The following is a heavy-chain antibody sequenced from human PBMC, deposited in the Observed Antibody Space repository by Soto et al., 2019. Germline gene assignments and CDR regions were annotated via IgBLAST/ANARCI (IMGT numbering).Heavy chain of an antibody. J-gene: IGHJ4*02. D-gene: IGHD3-10*01. CDR2: ISSSSSSR. CDR1: GFTFSSYS. V-gene: IGHV3-48*02. Sequence: PGGSLRLSCVASGFTFSSYSMNWVRQAPAKGLEWVSYISSSSSSRYYADSVKGRFTISRDNAKNSLYLQRNSLRDEDTAVYYCARGLGGARTYFDYWGQGTLVTVSS. CDR3: ARGLGGARTYFDY.